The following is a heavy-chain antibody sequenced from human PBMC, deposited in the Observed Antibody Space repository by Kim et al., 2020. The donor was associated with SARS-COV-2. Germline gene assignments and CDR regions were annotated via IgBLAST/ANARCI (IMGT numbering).Heavy chain of an antibody. CDR1: GGSISSYY. J-gene: IGHJ6*02. CDR3: ARGIVGAKYYYYYGMDV. CDR2: IYTSGST. D-gene: IGHD1-26*01. Sequence: SETLSLTCTVSGGSISSYYWSWIRQPAGKGLEWIGRIYTSGSTNYNPSLKSRVTMSVDTSKNQFSLKLSSVTAADTAVYYCARGIVGAKYYYYYGMDVWGQGTTVTVSS. V-gene: IGHV4-4*07.